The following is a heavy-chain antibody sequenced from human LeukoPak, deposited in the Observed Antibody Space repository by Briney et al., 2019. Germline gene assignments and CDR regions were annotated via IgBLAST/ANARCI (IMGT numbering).Heavy chain of an antibody. CDR2: INHSGST. V-gene: IGHV4-34*01. Sequence: KPSETLSLTCAVYGVSFSGYYWSWIRQPPGKGLEWVGEINHSGSTNYNPSLKSRVTISVDTSKNQFSLKLSSVTAADTAVYYCARGLRVLDYWGQGTLVTVSS. D-gene: IGHD2-8*01. CDR1: GVSFSGYY. J-gene: IGHJ4*02. CDR3: ARGLRVLDY.